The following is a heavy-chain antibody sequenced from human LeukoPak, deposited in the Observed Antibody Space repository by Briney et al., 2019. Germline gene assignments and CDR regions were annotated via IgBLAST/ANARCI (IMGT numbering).Heavy chain of an antibody. CDR2: INPSGGST. CDR1: GFTSTRYY. Sequence: GASVKVSCKAYGFTSTRYYMHWVRQAPGQGLEWMGVINPSGGSTSYAQKFQGRVTMTRDTSTNTVYMELSSLRSEDTAIYYCARQQSAGHDYIWGTYRPFDYWGQGTLVTVSS. J-gene: IGHJ4*02. CDR3: ARQQSAGHDYIWGTYRPFDY. V-gene: IGHV1-46*01. D-gene: IGHD3-16*02.